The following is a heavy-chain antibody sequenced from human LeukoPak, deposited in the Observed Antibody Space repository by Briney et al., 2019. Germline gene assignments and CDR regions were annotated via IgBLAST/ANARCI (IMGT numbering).Heavy chain of an antibody. J-gene: IGHJ4*02. V-gene: IGHV3-15*01. CDR1: GFTFSNAW. CDR2: IKSKTGGGTT. Sequence: GSLRLSCAASGFTFSNAWMTWVRQAPGKGLEWVGCIKSKTGGGTTDYAAPVKGRFTISRDDSENTLYLQMNSLQTEDTAVYYCTTIALYYDSSGYYYWGQGTLVTVSS. D-gene: IGHD3-22*01. CDR3: TTIALYYDSSGYYY.